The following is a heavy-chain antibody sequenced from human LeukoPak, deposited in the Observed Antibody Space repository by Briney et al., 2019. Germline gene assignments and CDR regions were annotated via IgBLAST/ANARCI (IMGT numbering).Heavy chain of an antibody. CDR2: IYYSGST. CDR3: ARGTTYYDFWSGTPENYYYMDV. Sequence: SETLSLTCTVSGGSISSSSYYWGWIRQPPGKGLEWIGSIYYSGSTYYNLSLKSRVTISVDTSKNQFSLKLSSVTAADTAVYYCARGTTYYDFWSGTPENYYYMDVWGKGTTVTVSS. J-gene: IGHJ6*03. CDR1: GGSISSSSYY. D-gene: IGHD3-3*01. V-gene: IGHV4-39*01.